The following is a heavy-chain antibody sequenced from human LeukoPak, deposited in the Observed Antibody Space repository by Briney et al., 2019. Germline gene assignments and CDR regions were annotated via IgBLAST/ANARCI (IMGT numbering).Heavy chain of an antibody. CDR2: IYYSGST. Sequence: KTSETLSLTCTVSGGSISSYYWSWIRQPPGKGLEWIGYIYYSGSTNYKPSLKSRVTISVDTSKNQFSLKLSSVTAADTAVYYCAGGGYYGSGNDFRFDPWGQGTLVTVSS. V-gene: IGHV4-59*01. D-gene: IGHD3-10*01. CDR3: AGGGYYGSGNDFRFDP. CDR1: GGSISSYY. J-gene: IGHJ5*02.